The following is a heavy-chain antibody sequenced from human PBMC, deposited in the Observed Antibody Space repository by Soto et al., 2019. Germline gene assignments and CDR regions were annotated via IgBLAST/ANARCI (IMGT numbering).Heavy chain of an antibody. CDR1: GGTFSSYG. Sequence: ASVKVSCKASGGTFSSYGISWVRQAPGQGLEWMGWISAYNGNTNYAQKLQGRVTMTTDTSTSTAYMELRSLRSDDTAVYYCARRGWTIREYGMDVWGQGTTVTVSS. V-gene: IGHV1-18*04. CDR2: ISAYNGNT. J-gene: IGHJ6*02. D-gene: IGHD3-3*01. CDR3: ARRGWTIREYGMDV.